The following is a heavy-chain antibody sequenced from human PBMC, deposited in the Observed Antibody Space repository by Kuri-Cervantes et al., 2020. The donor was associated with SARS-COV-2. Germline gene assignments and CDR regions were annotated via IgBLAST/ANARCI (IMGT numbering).Heavy chain of an antibody. V-gene: IGHV3-64*01. CDR1: GFTFSSYA. CDR2: ISSNGGST. CDR3: ARKRSKYSSSSGLFSY. Sequence: GESLKISCAASGFTFSSYAMHWVRQAPGKGLEYVSAISSNGGSTYYANSVKGRFTISRHNSKNTLYLQMNSLRAEDTAVYYCARKRSKYSSSSGLFSYWGQGTLVTVSS. D-gene: IGHD6-6*01. J-gene: IGHJ4*02.